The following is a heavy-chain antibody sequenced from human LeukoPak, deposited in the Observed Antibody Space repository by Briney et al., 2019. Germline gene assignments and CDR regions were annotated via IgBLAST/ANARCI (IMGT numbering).Heavy chain of an antibody. D-gene: IGHD5-24*01. CDR3: AREAAVEMATTLIDY. V-gene: IGHV4-38-2*02. J-gene: IGHJ4*02. CDR2: INHSGST. CDR1: GYSISSGYY. Sequence: SETLSLTCTVSGYSISSGYYWGWIRQPPGKGLEWIGEINHSGSTNYNPSLKSRVTISVDMSKNQFSLKLSSVTAADTAVYYCAREAAVEMATTLIDYWGQGALVTVSS.